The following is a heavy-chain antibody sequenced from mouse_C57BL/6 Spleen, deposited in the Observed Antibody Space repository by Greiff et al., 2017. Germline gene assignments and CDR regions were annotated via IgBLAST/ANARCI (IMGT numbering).Heavy chain of an antibody. CDR1: VYAFSSSW. CDR2: IYPGDGDT. V-gene: IGHV1-82*01. D-gene: IGHD1-1*01. J-gene: IGHJ2*01. CDR3: ARRYYGRQGFFDY. Sequence: VQLQQSGPELVKPGASVKISCKASVYAFSSSWMNWVKQRPGKGLEWIGRIYPGDGDTNYNGKFKGKATLTADKSSSTAYMQLSSLTSEDSAVYFCARRYYGRQGFFDYWGQGTTLTVSS.